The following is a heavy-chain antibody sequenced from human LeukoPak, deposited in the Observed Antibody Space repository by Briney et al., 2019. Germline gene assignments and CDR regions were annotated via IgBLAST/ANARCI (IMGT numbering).Heavy chain of an antibody. D-gene: IGHD3-22*01. CDR1: GGSISSSNW. J-gene: IGHJ4*02. Sequence: PSETLSLTCAVSGGSISSSNWWSWVRQPPVKGLEWIASIYYTGNTYYNPSLMSRVTISVDTSKNQFSLHLSSVTAADTAVYYCARAPHFFDTSGSRYYFDSWGQGALVTVSS. CDR3: ARAPHFFDTSGSRYYFDS. CDR2: IYYTGNT. V-gene: IGHV4-4*02.